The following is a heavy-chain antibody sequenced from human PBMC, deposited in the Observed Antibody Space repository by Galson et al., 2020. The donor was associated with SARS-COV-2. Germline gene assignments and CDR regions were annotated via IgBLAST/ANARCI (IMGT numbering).Heavy chain of an antibody. CDR2: INDTGST. CDR1: GGSFRTYY. J-gene: IGHJ6*02. Sequence: SETLSLTCAVYGGSFRTYYWTWIRQPPGKGLEWIGDINDTGSTNYNSSLKSRVAMSVDMSQNQFSLKLNSVTAADTAVYFCARGQWRRVGATPYLFYYSLDVWGQGTTVTVSS. D-gene: IGHD1-26*01. V-gene: IGHV4-34*01. CDR3: ARGQWRRVGATPYLFYYSLDV.